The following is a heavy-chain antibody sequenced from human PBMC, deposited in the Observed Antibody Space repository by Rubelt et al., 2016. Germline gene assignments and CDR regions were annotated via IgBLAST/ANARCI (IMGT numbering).Heavy chain of an antibody. J-gene: IGHJ4*02. CDR3: AKVKTGTTGGVGIDY. CDR1: GFSFRTYA. V-gene: IGHV3-23*01. Sequence: GGALVQPGGSLRLSCAASGFSFRTYAMTWVRQAPGKGLEGVSGIRADSSYIDYADSVKGRFTISRDNSKNTLYLQLNSLRVDDTAVYYCAKVKTGTTGGVGIDYWGQGTLVTVSS. CDR2: IRADSSYI. D-gene: IGHD1-1*01.